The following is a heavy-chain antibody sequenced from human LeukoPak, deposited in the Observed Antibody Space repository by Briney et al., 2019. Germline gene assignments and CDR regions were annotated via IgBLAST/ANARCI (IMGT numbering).Heavy chain of an antibody. V-gene: IGHV3-23*01. CDR3: AKGGGYIKYYFDY. Sequence: GGSLRLSCAASGFIFSTYALSWVRQAPGKGLEWVSSISGSGGTTNYADSVKGRFTISRDNSKNTLYLQMNSLRAEDTAVYYCAKGGGYIKYYFDYWGQGTLVTVSS. CDR2: ISGSGGTT. CDR1: GFIFSTYA. D-gene: IGHD5-24*01. J-gene: IGHJ4*02.